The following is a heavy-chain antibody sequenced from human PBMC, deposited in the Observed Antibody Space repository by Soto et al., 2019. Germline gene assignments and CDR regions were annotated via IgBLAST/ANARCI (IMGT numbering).Heavy chain of an antibody. V-gene: IGHV4-34*02. CDR1: VGSFSGYY. Sequence: QQQLQQWGAGLLKPSETLSLTCAVYVGSFSGYYWSWIRHPPGKGLEWIGEINHSGSTNYNPSLKSRVTISVATSKNQFSLKLNSVTAADTAVYYCARGLDFQHDFWRKNWFDPWGQGTLVTVSS. CDR2: INHSGST. J-gene: IGHJ5*02. D-gene: IGHD3-3*01. CDR3: ARGLDFQHDFWRKNWFDP.